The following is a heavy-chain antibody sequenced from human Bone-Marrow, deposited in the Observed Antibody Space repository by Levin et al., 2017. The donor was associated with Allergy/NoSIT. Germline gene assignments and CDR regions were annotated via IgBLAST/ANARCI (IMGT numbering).Heavy chain of an antibody. V-gene: IGHV3-23*01. D-gene: IGHD2-8*01. J-gene: IGHJ3*02. CDR2: ISGSGDNT. CDR1: GFTFSTYA. CDR3: AKSFRSEWSNGHDGFDI. Sequence: PGGSLRLSCAASGFTFSTYAMSWVRQAPGKGLDWVSVISGSGDNTYYADSVKGRFTISRDNSKNTLYLQMNSLRGEDTAVYYCAKSFRSEWSNGHDGFDIWGQGTMVTVSS.